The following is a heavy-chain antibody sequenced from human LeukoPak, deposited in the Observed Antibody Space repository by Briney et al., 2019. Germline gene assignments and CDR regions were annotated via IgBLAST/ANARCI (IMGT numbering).Heavy chain of an antibody. Sequence: ASVKVSCKASGYTFTGYYMHWVRQAPGQGLEWMGWINPNSGGTNYAQQFQGRVTMTRDTSIKTAYMELNRLRSDDTAVYYCARDEIARLGSGVDYWGQGTLVTVSS. D-gene: IGHD3-3*01. V-gene: IGHV1-2*02. J-gene: IGHJ4*02. CDR2: INPNSGGT. CDR1: GYTFTGYY. CDR3: ARDEIARLGSGVDY.